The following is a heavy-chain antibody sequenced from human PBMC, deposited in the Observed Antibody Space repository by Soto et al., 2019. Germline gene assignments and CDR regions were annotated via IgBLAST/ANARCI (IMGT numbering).Heavy chain of an antibody. J-gene: IGHJ6*02. CDR2: INPSGGST. CDR1: GYTFTSYY. V-gene: IGHV1-46*01. D-gene: IGHD5-18*01. CDR3: ERDPFNTAMVKGHYYYYHGMDV. Sequence: ASVKVSCKASGYTFTSYYMHWVRQAPGQGLEWMGIINPSGGSTSYAQKFQGRVTMTRDTSTSTVYMELSSLRSEDTAVYYCERDPFNTAMVKGHYYYYHGMDVWGQGTTVTVSS.